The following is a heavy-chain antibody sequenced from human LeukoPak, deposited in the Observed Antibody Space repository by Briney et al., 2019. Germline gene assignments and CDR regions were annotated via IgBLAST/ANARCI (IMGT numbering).Heavy chain of an antibody. CDR1: GFTFSSYG. CDR2: ISSSSSYI. Sequence: TGGSLRLSCAASGFTFSSYGMHWVRQAPGKGLEWISSISSSSSYIYYADSVKGRFTISRDNAKNSLYLQMNSLRAEDTAVYYCAGSIAVAGHDAFDIWGQGTMVTVSS. CDR3: AGSIAVAGHDAFDI. V-gene: IGHV3-21*01. J-gene: IGHJ3*02. D-gene: IGHD6-19*01.